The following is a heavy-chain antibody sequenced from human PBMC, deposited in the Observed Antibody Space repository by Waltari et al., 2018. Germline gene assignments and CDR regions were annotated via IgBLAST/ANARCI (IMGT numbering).Heavy chain of an antibody. CDR1: GDSVSSDIVA. CDR3: AREHSGKSRGGFDI. V-gene: IGHV6-1*01. Sequence: QGQLQQSGPGLVKPSQTLSLTCAISGDSVSSDIVAWNWIRQSPSRGLEWLGRTYYRSKWYKDYAVSVTGRISINPDTSKNQFSLQLNSVSPEDTAVYYCAREHSGKSRGGFDIWGQGTLVTVSS. J-gene: IGHJ3*02. D-gene: IGHD1-26*01. CDR2: TYYRSKWYK.